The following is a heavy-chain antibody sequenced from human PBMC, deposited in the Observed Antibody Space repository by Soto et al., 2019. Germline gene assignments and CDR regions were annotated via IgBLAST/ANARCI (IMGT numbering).Heavy chain of an antibody. J-gene: IGHJ4*02. D-gene: IGHD6-13*01. CDR1: GASVSDYY. CDR3: AILRWGISAAGND. CDR2: INQSGIT. V-gene: IGHV4-34*01. Sequence: SETLSLTCAVYGASVSDYYCSWIRQPPGKGLEWIGEINQSGITNYNPSLKSRVTISADTSKNQFSLKLSSVTAADTAVYYCAILRWGISAAGNDWGQGTLVTVSS.